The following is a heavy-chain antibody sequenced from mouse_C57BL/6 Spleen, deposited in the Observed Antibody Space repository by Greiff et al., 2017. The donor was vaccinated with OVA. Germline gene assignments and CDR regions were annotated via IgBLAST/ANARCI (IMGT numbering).Heavy chain of an antibody. CDR3: ARGGPIYYGNYGAMDY. CDR1: GFTFSDYY. CDR2: INYDGSST. V-gene: IGHV5-16*01. D-gene: IGHD2-1*01. J-gene: IGHJ4*01. Sequence: EVQLVESAGGLVQPGRSMKLSCTASGFTFSDYYMAWVRQVPEKGLEWVANINYDGSSTYYLDSLKSRFIISRDNAKNILYLQMSSLKSEDTATYYCARGGPIYYGNYGAMDYWGQGTSVTVSS.